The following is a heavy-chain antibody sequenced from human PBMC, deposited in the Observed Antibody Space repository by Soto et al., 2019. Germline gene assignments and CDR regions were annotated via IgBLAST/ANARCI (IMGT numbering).Heavy chain of an antibody. Sequence: SQTLSLTCAISGDSVSSNSAAWNWIRQSPSRGLEWLGRTYYRSKWYNDYAVSVKSRITINPDTSKNQFSLQLNSVTPEDTAVYYCARAGYCSSTSCYVHPNQRYYYMDVWGKGTTVTVSS. J-gene: IGHJ6*03. CDR3: ARAGYCSSTSCYVHPNQRYYYMDV. CDR1: GDSVSSNSAA. D-gene: IGHD2-2*01. V-gene: IGHV6-1*01. CDR2: TYYRSKWYN.